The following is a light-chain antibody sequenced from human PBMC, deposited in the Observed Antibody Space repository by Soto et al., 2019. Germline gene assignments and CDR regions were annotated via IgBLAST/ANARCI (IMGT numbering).Light chain of an antibody. Sequence: QSVLTQPPSVSGAPGQRVTISCTGTSYNIGAGYDVHWYQQVPGTSPKLLIFVNSNRPSGVPDRFSGSKSGTSASLAITGLQAEDEADYYCQSYDNSLSVHVVFGGGTKLTVL. CDR3: QSYDNSLSVHVV. V-gene: IGLV1-40*01. CDR2: VNS. CDR1: SYNIGAGYD. J-gene: IGLJ2*01.